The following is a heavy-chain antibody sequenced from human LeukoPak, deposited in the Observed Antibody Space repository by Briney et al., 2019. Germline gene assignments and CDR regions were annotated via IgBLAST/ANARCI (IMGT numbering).Heavy chain of an antibody. CDR2: INTDGSST. Sequence: GGSLRLSCAASGFTFSSYWMHWVRQAPGKGLVWVSRINTDGSSTRYADSVKGRFTISRDNAKNTLYLQMNSLGAEDTAVYYCARAGQEWFGELGFDQWGQGTLVIVSS. D-gene: IGHD3-10*01. J-gene: IGHJ4*02. CDR3: ARAGQEWFGELGFDQ. V-gene: IGHV3-74*01. CDR1: GFTFSSYW.